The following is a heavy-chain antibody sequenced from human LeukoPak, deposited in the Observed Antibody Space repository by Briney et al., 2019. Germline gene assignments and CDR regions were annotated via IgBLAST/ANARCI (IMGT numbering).Heavy chain of an antibody. Sequence: GSLRLSCAASGFTFSSYAMHWVRQAPGKGLEWVAVISYDGSNKYYADSVKGRFTISRDNSKNTLYLQMNSLRAEDTAVYYCARDGGSNWGAFDYWGQGTLVTVSS. V-gene: IGHV3-30-3*01. CDR2: ISYDGSNK. CDR1: GFTFSSYA. D-gene: IGHD7-27*01. CDR3: ARDGGSNWGAFDY. J-gene: IGHJ4*02.